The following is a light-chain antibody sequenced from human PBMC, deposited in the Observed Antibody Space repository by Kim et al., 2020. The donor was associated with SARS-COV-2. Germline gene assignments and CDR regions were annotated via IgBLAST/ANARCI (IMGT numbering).Light chain of an antibody. CDR3: QVWDSSAYV. CDR1: NIGSKN. J-gene: IGLJ1*01. Sequence: SYELTQPLSVSVALGQTARITCGGNNIGSKNVHWYQQMPGQAPVLVIYMDINRPSGIPERFSGSNSGNTATLTISRAQVGDEADYYCQVWDSSAYVFGTGTKVTVL. CDR2: MDI. V-gene: IGLV3-9*01.